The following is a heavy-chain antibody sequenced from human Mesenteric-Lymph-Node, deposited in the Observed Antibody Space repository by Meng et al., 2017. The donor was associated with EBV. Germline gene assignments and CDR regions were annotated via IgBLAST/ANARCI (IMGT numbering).Heavy chain of an antibody. CDR3: ARDLYVVVAAAGHNLFDP. D-gene: IGHD2-15*01. Sequence: EVQLVESGGGLVKPGGSLRLSGAASGCTFSDYSMNWVRHAPGKGLEWVSYISDSSSNINYADSVKGRFTISRDNAKNSLYLQMNSLRPEDTAIYHCARDLYVVVAAAGHNLFDPWGQGTLVTVSS. V-gene: IGHV3-21*01. CDR2: ISDSSSNI. CDR1: GCTFSDYS. J-gene: IGHJ5*02.